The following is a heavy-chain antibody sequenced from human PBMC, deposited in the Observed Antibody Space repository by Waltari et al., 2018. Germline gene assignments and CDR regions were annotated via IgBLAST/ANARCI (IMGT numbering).Heavy chain of an antibody. Sequence: QVQLQESGPGLVKPSETLSLTCTVSGGSSSSDNGSWIRQPPGKGLEWIGYIYYSGSTNYNPSLKSRVTISVDTSKNQFSLKLSSVTAADTAVYYCARAEQWLVGAFDIWGQGTMVTVSS. D-gene: IGHD6-19*01. CDR1: GGSSSSDN. CDR2: IYYSGST. V-gene: IGHV4-59*01. CDR3: ARAEQWLVGAFDI. J-gene: IGHJ3*02.